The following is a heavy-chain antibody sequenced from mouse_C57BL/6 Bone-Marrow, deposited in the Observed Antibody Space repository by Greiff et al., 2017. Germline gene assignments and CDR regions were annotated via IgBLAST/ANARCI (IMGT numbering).Heavy chain of an antibody. V-gene: IGHV5-16*01. CDR1: GFTFRDYY. D-gene: IGHD1-1*01. CDR3: ARGGYNYDSSYDWFAY. Sequence: DVQLVESEGGLVQPGSSMKLPCTAAGFTFRDYYMAWLRQVPEKGLEWVANINYDGSSTYYLDSLKSRFIISRDNAKNILYLQMSSLKSEDTDTYYSARGGYNYDSSYDWFAYGGQGRLVNVSA. CDR2: INYDGSST. J-gene: IGHJ3*01.